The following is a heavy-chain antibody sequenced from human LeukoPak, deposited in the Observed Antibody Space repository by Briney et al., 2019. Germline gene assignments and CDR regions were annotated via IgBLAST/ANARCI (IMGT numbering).Heavy chain of an antibody. CDR2: IYYSGST. Sequence: SETLSLTCNVSGGSISRSSYYWGWIRQPPGKGLEWIGSIYYSGSTYYNPSLKSRVTISVGTSKNQFSLRLTSVTAADTAAYYCATAGGYYYDSSGYYPFDSWGQGTLVTVSS. CDR3: ATAGGYYYDSSGYYPFDS. D-gene: IGHD3-22*01. J-gene: IGHJ4*02. CDR1: GGSISRSSYY. V-gene: IGHV4-39*01.